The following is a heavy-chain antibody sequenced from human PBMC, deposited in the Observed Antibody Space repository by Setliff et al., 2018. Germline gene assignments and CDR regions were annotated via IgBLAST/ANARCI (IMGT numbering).Heavy chain of an antibody. CDR1: RGTFSSYG. D-gene: IGHD2-2*01. CDR2: ISANNGYM. J-gene: IGHJ5*02. V-gene: IGHV1-18*01. Sequence: ASVKVSCKASRGTFSSYGISWLRQAPGQGLEWMGWISANNGYMVFAQNLQGRIIMTTDTSTSTAYMELKGLRPDDTAVYYCARDRSNIVVVPSGAKFDPWGQGTLVTVSS. CDR3: ARDRSNIVVVPSGAKFDP.